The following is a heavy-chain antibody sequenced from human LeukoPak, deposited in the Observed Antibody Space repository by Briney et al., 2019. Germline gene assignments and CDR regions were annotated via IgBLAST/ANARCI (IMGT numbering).Heavy chain of an antibody. D-gene: IGHD2-15*01. Sequence: ASVKVSCKASGYTFTSYDVNWVRQATGQGLEWMGWMNPNSGNAGLAQKFQGRVTLTRDTSLSTAYMELSNLRSDDTAVYYCARDEVVAAPNYFGMVVWGQGTTVSVSS. CDR1: GYTFTSYD. J-gene: IGHJ6*02. CDR3: ARDEVVAAPNYFGMVV. CDR2: MNPNSGNA. V-gene: IGHV1-8*01.